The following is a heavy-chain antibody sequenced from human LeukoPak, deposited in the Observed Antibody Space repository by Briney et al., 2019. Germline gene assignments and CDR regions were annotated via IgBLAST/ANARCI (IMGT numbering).Heavy chain of an antibody. CDR1: GFTFSSYA. CDR3: AKAGGFSYGYYYFDY. Sequence: GGSVRLSCAASGFTFSSYAMSWVRQAPGKGREWGSGVSGSGGSKDYADSVKGRFNISRDNAKNTLYLQMNSLRAEDTAVYYCAKAGGFSYGYYYFDYWGQGTLVTVSS. J-gene: IGHJ4*02. D-gene: IGHD5-18*01. V-gene: IGHV3-23*01. CDR2: VSGSGGSK.